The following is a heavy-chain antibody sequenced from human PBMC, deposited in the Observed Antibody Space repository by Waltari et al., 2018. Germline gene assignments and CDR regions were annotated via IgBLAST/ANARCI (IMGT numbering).Heavy chain of an antibody. Sequence: EVQLVESGGGLIQPGGSLRLSCAASGFTVSRNSLSWVRQAPGKGLEWVSVIYIGGSTYYADSVKGRFTISRDNSKNTLYLQMNSLRAEDTAVYYCARGDYYDSSGYFDYWGQGTLVTVSS. CDR1: GFTVSRNS. D-gene: IGHD3-22*01. CDR2: IYIGGST. J-gene: IGHJ4*02. CDR3: ARGDYYDSSGYFDY. V-gene: IGHV3-53*01.